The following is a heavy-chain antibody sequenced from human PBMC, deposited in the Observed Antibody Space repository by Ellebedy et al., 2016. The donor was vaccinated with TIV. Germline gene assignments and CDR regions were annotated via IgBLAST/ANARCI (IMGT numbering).Heavy chain of an antibody. Sequence: GESLKISCAASGFTFSSYAMCWVRQAPGKGLEWVSAISGSGGSTYYADSVKGRFTISRDNSKNTLYLQMNSLRAEDTAVYYCAKDGSRFEQQLDNWFDPWGQGTLVTVSS. D-gene: IGHD6-13*01. CDR2: ISGSGGST. CDR3: AKDGSRFEQQLDNWFDP. V-gene: IGHV3-23*01. CDR1: GFTFSSYA. J-gene: IGHJ5*02.